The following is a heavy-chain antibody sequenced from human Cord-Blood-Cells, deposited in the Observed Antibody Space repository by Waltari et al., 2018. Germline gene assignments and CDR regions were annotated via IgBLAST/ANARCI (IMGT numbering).Heavy chain of an antibody. CDR3: ARVRGVVIAIDY. D-gene: IGHD2-21*01. CDR2: INHSGST. Sequence: QVQLQQWGAGLLKPSETLSLTCAVYGGSLSGYYWSWIRQPPGKGLEWIGEINHSGSTNYNPSRKSRVTISVDTSKNQFSLKLSSVTAADTAVYYCARVRGVVIAIDYWGQGTLVTVSS. V-gene: IGHV4-34*01. J-gene: IGHJ4*02. CDR1: GGSLSGYY.